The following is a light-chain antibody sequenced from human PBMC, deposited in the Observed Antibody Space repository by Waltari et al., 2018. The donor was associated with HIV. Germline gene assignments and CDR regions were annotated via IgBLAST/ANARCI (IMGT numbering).Light chain of an antibody. CDR3: MQGRQTPQVT. V-gene: IGKV2-28*01. CDR1: QGLLHSNGYSY. CDR2: LGS. Sequence: DIVMTQSPLSLPVTPGEPASIYCRSSQGLLHSNGYSYLDWYLQKPGQSPQLLIYLGSNRASGVPDRFSGSGSGTDFTLKISRVEAEDAGMYYCMQGRQTPQVTFGGGTKVEIK. J-gene: IGKJ4*01.